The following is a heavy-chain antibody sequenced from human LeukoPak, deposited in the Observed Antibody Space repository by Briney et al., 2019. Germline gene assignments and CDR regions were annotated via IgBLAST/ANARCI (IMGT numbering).Heavy chain of an antibody. D-gene: IGHD3-22*01. Sequence: ASVKVSCKASGYRFSSFGINWMRQAPGQGLEWMGWISAYNGDTNYAQKLQGRVTMTTDTSTSTAYMELRSLRSDDTAVYYCARDEARYSRGHYPNWFDPWGQGTLVTVSS. CDR2: ISAYNGDT. J-gene: IGHJ5*02. V-gene: IGHV1-18*01. CDR1: GYRFSSFG. CDR3: ARDEARYSRGHYPNWFDP.